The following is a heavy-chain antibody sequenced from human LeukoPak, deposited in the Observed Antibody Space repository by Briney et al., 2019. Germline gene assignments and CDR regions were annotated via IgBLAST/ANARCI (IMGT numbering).Heavy chain of an antibody. CDR1: GFTFSNYS. J-gene: IGHJ4*02. V-gene: IGHV3-21*01. D-gene: IGHD3-22*01. CDR3: AREGVRYYYDNSGYYSDY. Sequence: GGSLRLSCAASGFTFSNYSMNWVRQAPGKGLEWVSSMSYSSSYIYYADSVKGRFTISRDNAKNSLHLQMNSLRAEDTAVYYCAREGVRYYYDNSGYYSDYWGQGTLVTVSS. CDR2: MSYSSSYI.